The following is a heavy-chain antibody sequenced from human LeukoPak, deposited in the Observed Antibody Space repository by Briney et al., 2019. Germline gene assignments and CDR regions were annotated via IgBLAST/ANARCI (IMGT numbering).Heavy chain of an antibody. CDR1: GFTFDDYA. CDR2: ISWNSGSI. J-gene: IGHJ6*02. CDR3: AREGYRSSTSCNGMDV. Sequence: PGGSLRLSCAASGFTFDDYAMHWVRQAPGKGLEWVSGISWNSGSIGYADSVKGRFTISRDNAKNSLYLQMNSLRAEDTAVYYCAREGYRSSTSCNGMDVWGQGTTVTVSS. V-gene: IGHV3-9*01. D-gene: IGHD2-2*01.